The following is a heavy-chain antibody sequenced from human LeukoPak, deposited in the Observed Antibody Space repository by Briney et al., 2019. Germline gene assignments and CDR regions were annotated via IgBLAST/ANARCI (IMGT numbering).Heavy chain of an antibody. D-gene: IGHD1-26*01. Sequence: ASVKVSCKASGYTFTGYYMHWVRQAPGQGLEWMGGIIPIFGTANYAQKFQGRVTITADESTSTAYMELSSLRSEDTAVYYCARMIVGATPNAFDIWGQGTMVTVSS. CDR3: ARMIVGATPNAFDI. J-gene: IGHJ3*02. CDR1: GYTFTGYY. V-gene: IGHV1-69*13. CDR2: IIPIFGTA.